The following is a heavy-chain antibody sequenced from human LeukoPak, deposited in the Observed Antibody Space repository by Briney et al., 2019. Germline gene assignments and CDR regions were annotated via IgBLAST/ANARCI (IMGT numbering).Heavy chain of an antibody. CDR2: INHSGST. D-gene: IGHD5-12*01. J-gene: IGHJ4*02. CDR3: ARSIVATTTPFYFDY. Sequence: SETLSLTCAVYGGSFSGYYWSWIRQPPGKGLEWIGEINHSGSTNYNPSLKSRVTISVDTSKNRFSLKLSSVTAADTAAYYCARSIVATTTPFYFDYWGQGTLVTVSS. V-gene: IGHV4-34*01. CDR1: GGSFSGYY.